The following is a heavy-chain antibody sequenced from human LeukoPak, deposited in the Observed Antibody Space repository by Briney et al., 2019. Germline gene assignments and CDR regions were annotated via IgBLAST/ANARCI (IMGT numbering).Heavy chain of an antibody. Sequence: PGRSLRLSCAASGFTFSSYGMHWVRQAPGKGLECVAAISYDGSNKYYADSVKGRFTISRDNSKNTLYLQMNSLRAEDTAVYYCAKDPPSGGWYAGFDYWGQGTLVTVSS. V-gene: IGHV3-30*18. CDR1: GFTFSSYG. CDR3: AKDPPSGGWYAGFDY. CDR2: ISYDGSNK. D-gene: IGHD6-19*01. J-gene: IGHJ4*02.